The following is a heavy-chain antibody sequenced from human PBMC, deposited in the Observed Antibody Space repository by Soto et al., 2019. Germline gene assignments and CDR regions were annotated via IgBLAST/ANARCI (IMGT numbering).Heavy chain of an antibody. Sequence: EVQLVESGGGLVQPGGSLRLSCAASGFTFSDHYMDWVRQAPGKGLEWVGRSRNKANSYTTEYAASVKGRFSISRDESKNSLYLQMNSLNTEDTAVYYCARAPTPVVLGDGSDIWGLGTMVTVSS. CDR3: ARAPTPVVLGDGSDI. J-gene: IGHJ3*02. D-gene: IGHD2-15*01. CDR2: SRNKANSYTT. CDR1: GFTFSDHY. V-gene: IGHV3-72*01.